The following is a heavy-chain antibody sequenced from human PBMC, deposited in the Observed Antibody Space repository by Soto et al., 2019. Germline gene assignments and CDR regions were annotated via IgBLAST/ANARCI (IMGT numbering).Heavy chain of an antibody. CDR3: AKGSDTLIGYPVDH. CDR2: ISYDGSDK. V-gene: IGHV3-30*18. J-gene: IGHJ5*02. CDR1: GFTFSRYG. Sequence: QVQLVESGGGVVQPGRSLRLSCAASGFTFSRYGMHWVRQAPGQGLEWVAIISYDGSDKYYVDSVKGRFTISRDNSKNTLFLQMNSLRDEDTALYYCAKGSDTLIGYPVDHWGQGTLVTVS. D-gene: IGHD3-9*01.